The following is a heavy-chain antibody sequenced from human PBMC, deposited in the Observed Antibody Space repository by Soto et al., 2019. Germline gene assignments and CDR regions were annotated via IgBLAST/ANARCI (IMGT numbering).Heavy chain of an antibody. V-gene: IGHV4-61*08. D-gene: IGHD1-26*01. Sequence: SETLSLTCSVSGDSVSSGAYYWSWIRQPPGKGLERIGYVYYSGSTSYKPSLETGVTISVDTSKKQFSLKLTSVTPADTAIYYCARVKRSTSRLDPWGQGTLVTVSS. CDR1: GDSVSSGAYY. J-gene: IGHJ5*02. CDR3: ARVKRSTSRLDP. CDR2: VYYSGST.